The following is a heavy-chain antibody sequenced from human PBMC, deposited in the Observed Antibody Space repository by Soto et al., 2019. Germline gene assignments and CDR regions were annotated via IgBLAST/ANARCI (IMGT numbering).Heavy chain of an antibody. Sequence: SETLSLTCTVSGGSISSGDYYWSWIRQPPGKGLEWIGYAYHSGTTYYNPSLRSRVNISEDTSKNQFSLKLTSVTAADTAVYYSVGQYCPDGVCYAPDGWFDPWGKGALVTVSS. D-gene: IGHD2-8*01. V-gene: IGHV4-30-4*01. CDR1: GGSISSGDYY. CDR3: VGQYCPDGVCYAPDGWFDP. J-gene: IGHJ5*02. CDR2: AYHSGTT.